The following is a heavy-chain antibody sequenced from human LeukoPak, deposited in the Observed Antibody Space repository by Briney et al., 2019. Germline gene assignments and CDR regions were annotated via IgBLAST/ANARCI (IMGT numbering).Heavy chain of an antibody. CDR2: IYTGGST. J-gene: IGHJ4*02. CDR3: ARGRSSSAPYDY. D-gene: IGHD6-6*01. Sequence: GGSLRLSCAASGFTFSTNWMTWVRQAPGKGLEWVSVIYTGGSTYYADSVKGRFTISRDNSKNTLYLQMNTLRAEDTAVYYCARGRSSSAPYDYWGQGTLVSVSS. CDR1: GFTFSTNW. V-gene: IGHV3-53*01.